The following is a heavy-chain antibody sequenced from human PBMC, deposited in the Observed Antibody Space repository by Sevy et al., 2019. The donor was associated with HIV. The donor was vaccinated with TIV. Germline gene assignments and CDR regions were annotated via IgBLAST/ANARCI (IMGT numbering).Heavy chain of an antibody. CDR2: IRYDGSNE. V-gene: IGHV3-30*02. Sequence: GGSMRLSCAASGFTFSNHGMHWVRQAPGKGVEWVAFIRYDGSNEYYGDSVKGRFTISRDNSKDTLYLQMNSLRPEDTAVYFCAKDRKVLLVVYAIPFDVFDIWGHGTMVTVSS. CDR1: GFTFSNHG. D-gene: IGHD2-8*02. J-gene: IGHJ3*02. CDR3: AKDRKVLLVVYAIPFDVFDI.